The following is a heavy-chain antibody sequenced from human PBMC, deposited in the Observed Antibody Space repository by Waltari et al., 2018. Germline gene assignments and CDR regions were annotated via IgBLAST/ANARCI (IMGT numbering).Heavy chain of an antibody. Sequence: QVQLVESGGGVVQPGRSLRLSCAASGFTFSSYAMHWVRQAPGKELEWVAVISYDGSNKYYADSVKGRFTISRDNSKNTLYLQMNSLRAEDTAVYYCARDSLKAAAGIFDYWGQGTLVTVSS. CDR3: ARDSLKAAAGIFDY. V-gene: IGHV3-30-3*01. J-gene: IGHJ4*02. D-gene: IGHD6-13*01. CDR1: GFTFSSYA. CDR2: ISYDGSNK.